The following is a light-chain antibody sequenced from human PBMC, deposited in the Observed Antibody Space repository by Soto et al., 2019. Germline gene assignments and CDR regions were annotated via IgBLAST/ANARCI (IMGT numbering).Light chain of an antibody. V-gene: IGKV3-11*01. J-gene: IGKJ1*01. CDR1: QSVSTY. Sequence: EIVLTQSPATLSLAPGEIATLSCRASQSVSTYLAWFQQKPGQAPRLLIYDASTRATGIPARFSGSGSGTDFTLTISMLEPEDFAIYYCQQRQTFGQGTKVDIK. CDR2: DAS. CDR3: QQRQT.